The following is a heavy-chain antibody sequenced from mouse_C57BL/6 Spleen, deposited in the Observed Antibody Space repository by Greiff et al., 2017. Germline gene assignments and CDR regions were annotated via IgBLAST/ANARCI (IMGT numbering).Heavy chain of an antibody. CDR2: IYPRSGNT. CDR3: ARSSYGSSPDYFDY. D-gene: IGHD1-1*01. V-gene: IGHV1-81*01. Sequence: VQLQQSGAELARPGASVKLSCKASGYTFTSYGISWVKQRTGQGLEWIGEIYPRSGNTYYNEKFKGKATLTADKSSSTAYMELRSLTSEDSAVYFCARSSYGSSPDYFDYWGQGTTLTVSS. CDR1: GYTFTSYG. J-gene: IGHJ2*01.